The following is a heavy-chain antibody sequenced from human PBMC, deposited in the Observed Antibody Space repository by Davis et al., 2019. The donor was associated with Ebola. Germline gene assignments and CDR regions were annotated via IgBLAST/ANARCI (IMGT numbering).Heavy chain of an antibody. CDR2: INHSGST. CDR3: ARSNYDYYYYYMDV. D-gene: IGHD4-11*01. J-gene: IGHJ6*03. Sequence: MPSETLSPTCAVHGGSFSGYYWSWIRQPPGKGLEWIGEINHSGSTNYNPSLKSRVTISVDTSKNQFSLKLSSVTAADTAVYYCARSNYDYYYYYMDVWGKGTTVTVSS. V-gene: IGHV4-34*01. CDR1: GGSFSGYY.